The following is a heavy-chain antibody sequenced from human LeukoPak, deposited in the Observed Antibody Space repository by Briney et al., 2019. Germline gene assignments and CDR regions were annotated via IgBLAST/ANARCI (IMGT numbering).Heavy chain of an antibody. CDR2: ISSSSSTI. J-gene: IGHJ3*02. Sequence: GGFLRLSCAASGFTFSSYSMNWVRQAPGKGLEWVSYISSSSSTIYYADSVKGRFTISRDNAKNSLYLQMNSLRAEDTAVYYCAMVADYYDSSGGAFDIWGQGTMVTVSS. CDR1: GFTFSSYS. D-gene: IGHD3-22*01. CDR3: AMVADYYDSSGGAFDI. V-gene: IGHV3-48*01.